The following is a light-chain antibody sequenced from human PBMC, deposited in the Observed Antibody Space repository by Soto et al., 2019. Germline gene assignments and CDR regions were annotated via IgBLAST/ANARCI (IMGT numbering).Light chain of an antibody. J-gene: IGKJ1*01. CDR2: GAS. V-gene: IGKV3-15*01. Sequence: EIVFTQSPGTLSLSPGERATLSCRASQGVSSNLAWYQQKPGQAPRLLIYGASTRATGIPARFSGSGSGTEFTLTISSLQSEDFAVYYCQQYNNWPRTFGQGTKVDIK. CDR1: QGVSSN. CDR3: QQYNNWPRT.